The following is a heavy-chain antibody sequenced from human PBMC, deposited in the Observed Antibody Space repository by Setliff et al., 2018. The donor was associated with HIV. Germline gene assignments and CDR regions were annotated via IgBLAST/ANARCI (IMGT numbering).Heavy chain of an antibody. D-gene: IGHD1-7*01. CDR1: GNTFTNYR. V-gene: IGHV1-18*04. Sequence: ASVKVSCKASGNTFTNYRINWVRQAPGRGLEWMGWTSAYNGNTDYAQMVRGRVTMTTDTSTSTAYVELRSLRSDDTAVYYCVIITGTISVRAFDVWGQGTMVTVSS. CDR2: TSAYNGNT. J-gene: IGHJ3*01. CDR3: VIITGTISVRAFDV.